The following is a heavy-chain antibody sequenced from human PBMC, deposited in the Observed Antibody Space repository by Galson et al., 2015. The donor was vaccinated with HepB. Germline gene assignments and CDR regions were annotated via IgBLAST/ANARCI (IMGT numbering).Heavy chain of an antibody. CDR3: ARDGYSRSSSTNNGMDV. Sequence: LSLTCTVSGGSISSDDYYWSWIRQPPGKGLEWIGYIYYSGSTYYNPSLKSRVTISVDTSKNQFSLNLSSVTAADTAVYYCARDGYSRSSSTNNGMDVWGQGTTVTVSS. D-gene: IGHD6-13*01. V-gene: IGHV4-30-4*01. CDR2: IYYSGST. CDR1: GGSISSDDYY. J-gene: IGHJ6*02.